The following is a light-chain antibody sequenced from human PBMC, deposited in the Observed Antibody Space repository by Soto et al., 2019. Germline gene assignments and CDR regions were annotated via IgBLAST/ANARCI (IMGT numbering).Light chain of an antibody. V-gene: IGLV1-47*01. CDR3: ATWDGSLSGYWV. CDR2: KND. Sequence: QSVLTQPPSASGTPGQRVSISYSGGTSDVGSNYVYWYQQLPGTAPKLLIFKNDQRPSGVPDRFSGSKSGTSASLAISGLRSEDEADYYCATWDGSLSGYWVFGGGTKLTVL. J-gene: IGLJ3*02. CDR1: TSDVGSNY.